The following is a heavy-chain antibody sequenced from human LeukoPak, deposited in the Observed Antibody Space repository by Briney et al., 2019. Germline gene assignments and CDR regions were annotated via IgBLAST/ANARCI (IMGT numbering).Heavy chain of an antibody. CDR3: GRQVAPGQWLVNL. CDR1: GFTFSNYA. CDR2: MSTDGSLQ. J-gene: IGHJ5*02. V-gene: IGHV3-30*01. D-gene: IGHD6-19*01. Sequence: GGPLRLSCVACGFTFSNYAVHWVRRPPDKGLELVAVMSTDGSLQYYANSVKGRFTISRDNYKSTLFLQMNSLSAAGTAVYYCGRQVAPGQWLVNLWGQGTLVTVSS.